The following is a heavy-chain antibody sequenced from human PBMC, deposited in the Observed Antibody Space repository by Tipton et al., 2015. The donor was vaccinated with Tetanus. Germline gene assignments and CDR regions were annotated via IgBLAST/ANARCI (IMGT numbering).Heavy chain of an antibody. V-gene: IGHV1-69*01. D-gene: IGHD3-16*01. CDR2: IIPVLRTT. CDR3: ASKRVRLGGGCCP. Sequence: QSGAEVKKPGSSVNVSCELSRGTYTSYSFTWVRQAPGQGLEWVGVIIPVLRTTYYAQNFQGRVTITADESATTTYMELRSLTSDATGVYCCASKRVRLGGGCCPWGQGTLVTVSS. CDR1: RGTYTSYS. J-gene: IGHJ5*02.